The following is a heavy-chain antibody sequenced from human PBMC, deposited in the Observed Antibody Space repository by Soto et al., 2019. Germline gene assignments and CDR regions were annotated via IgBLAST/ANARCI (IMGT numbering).Heavy chain of an antibody. CDR3: AKGDSSSSAFDY. D-gene: IGHD6-6*01. V-gene: IGHV1-3*01. CDR1: GYTFTSYA. Sequence: VKVSCKASGYTFTSYAMHWVRQAPGQRLEWMGWINAGNGNTKYSQKFQGRVTITRDTSASTAYMELSSLRSEDTAVYYCAKGDSSSSAFDYWGQGTLVTVSS. J-gene: IGHJ4*02. CDR2: INAGNGNT.